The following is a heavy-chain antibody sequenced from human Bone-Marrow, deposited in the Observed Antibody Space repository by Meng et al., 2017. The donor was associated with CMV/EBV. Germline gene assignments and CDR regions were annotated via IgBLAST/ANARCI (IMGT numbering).Heavy chain of an antibody. Sequence: GGSLRLSCAASGFTFSSYSMNLVRQAPGKGLEWVSSISSSSSYIYYADSVKGRFTISRDNAKNSLYLQMNSLRAEDTAVYYCARGLAGYCSSTSCLGNYWGQGTLVTVSS. J-gene: IGHJ4*02. D-gene: IGHD2-2*01. CDR1: GFTFSSYS. CDR3: ARGLAGYCSSTSCLGNY. CDR2: ISSSSSYI. V-gene: IGHV3-21*01.